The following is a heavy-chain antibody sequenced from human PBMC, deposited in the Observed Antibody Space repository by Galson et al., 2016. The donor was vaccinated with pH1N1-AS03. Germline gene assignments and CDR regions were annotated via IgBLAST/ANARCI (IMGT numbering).Heavy chain of an antibody. CDR3: ARTQGYGSATDCFYGMDV. CDR2: IDWDDDK. D-gene: IGHD3-10*01. J-gene: IGHJ6*02. Sequence: ALVKPTQTLRLTCSFAGFSLNTEGMCVTWVRQSPGKALEWLALIDWDDDKYYSTSLKTRLSISKDASKDQVVLTLTNVAPADTATYFCARTQGYGSATDCFYGMDVWGHGTTVTVSS. CDR1: GFSLNTEGMC. V-gene: IGHV2-70*20.